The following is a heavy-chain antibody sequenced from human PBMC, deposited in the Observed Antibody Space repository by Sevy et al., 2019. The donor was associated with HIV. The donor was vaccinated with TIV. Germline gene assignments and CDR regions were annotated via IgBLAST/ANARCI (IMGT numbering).Heavy chain of an antibody. CDR2: TSGSGGST. J-gene: IGHJ4*02. CDR3: AKDGESYVWGSHYDY. Sequence: GGSRLSCEASGFSFSNYGMNWVRQAPGKGLEWVSGTSGSGGSTYYADSVKGRLTISRDNSKNTLYLQMNSLRAEDTAVYSCAKDGESYVWGSHYDYWGQGTLVTVSS. D-gene: IGHD3-16*01. CDR1: GFSFSNYG. V-gene: IGHV3-23*01.